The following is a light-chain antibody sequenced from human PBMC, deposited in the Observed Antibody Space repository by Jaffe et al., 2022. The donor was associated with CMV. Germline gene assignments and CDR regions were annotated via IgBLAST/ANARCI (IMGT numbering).Light chain of an antibody. CDR2: DAS. V-gene: IGKV1-33*01. J-gene: IGKJ5*01. CDR1: QDISTS. CDR3: QQYADLPIT. Sequence: DIQMTQSPSSLSVSVGDRITFTCQASQDISTSLGWYQQELGKAPKLLIYDASTLEMGVPSRFRGSGSGTHFTFTITSLQPEDIATYYCQQYADLPITFGQGTRLEIK.